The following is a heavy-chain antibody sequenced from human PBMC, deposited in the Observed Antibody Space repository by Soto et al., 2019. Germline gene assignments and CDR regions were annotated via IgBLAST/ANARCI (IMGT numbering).Heavy chain of an antibody. V-gene: IGHV3-30*18. J-gene: IGHJ4*02. CDR2: ISYHGSDK. Sequence: QVQLVESGGGVVQPGRSLRLSCAASGFIFSNYGMHWVRQAPGKGLEWVAVISYHGSDKYYADSVKGRFTISRDNSKNTLYLQMDSLRAEDTAVDYCAKDHLTTTVTTVGYWGQGTLVTVSS. D-gene: IGHD4-17*01. CDR1: GFIFSNYG. CDR3: AKDHLTTTVTTVGY.